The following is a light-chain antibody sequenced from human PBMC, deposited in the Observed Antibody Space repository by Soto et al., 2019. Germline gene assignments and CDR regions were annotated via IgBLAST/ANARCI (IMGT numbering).Light chain of an antibody. V-gene: IGKV1-5*01. CDR3: QEYNSYPVS. CDR1: QSICTW. J-gene: IGKJ5*01. CDR2: DAS. Sequence: DIQVTQSPATLSAFVGDRVTISCRARQSICTWLAWYQQKPGKAPKLLIYDASTLESGVPSRFSGSGSGTEFTLTISSLQPEDVATYYCQEYNSYPVSFGQGTRLEIK.